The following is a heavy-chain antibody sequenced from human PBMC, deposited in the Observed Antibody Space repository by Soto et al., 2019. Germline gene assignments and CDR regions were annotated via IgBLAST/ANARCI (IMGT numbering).Heavy chain of an antibody. CDR2: IYPGDSDI. CDR1: GYSFTSYW. Sequence: GESLKISCKGSGYSFTSYWIGWVRQVPGKGLEWMGIIYPGDSDIRHSPSFQGQVTISADKSLSTAYLQWSSLKASDTAMYYCARQDCSGGSCYSSRHYYYGMDVWSQGTTVTVSS. V-gene: IGHV5-51*01. D-gene: IGHD2-15*01. J-gene: IGHJ6*02. CDR3: ARQDCSGGSCYSSRHYYYGMDV.